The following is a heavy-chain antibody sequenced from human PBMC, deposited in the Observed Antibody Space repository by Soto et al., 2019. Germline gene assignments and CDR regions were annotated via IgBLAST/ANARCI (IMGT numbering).Heavy chain of an antibody. Sequence: QVHLVQSGAEVKKPGSSVKVSCQASGGPFSNYALSWVRQAPGHGLEWMGGIIPISGTTDYAQKFQARVTITAEKSTHTAYMELSSLRADDTAVYYSARLPSVLPVVDMWGQGTLVTVSS. CDR1: GGPFSNYA. CDR2: IIPISGTT. J-gene: IGHJ3*02. CDR3: ARLPSVLPVVDM. V-gene: IGHV1-69*06.